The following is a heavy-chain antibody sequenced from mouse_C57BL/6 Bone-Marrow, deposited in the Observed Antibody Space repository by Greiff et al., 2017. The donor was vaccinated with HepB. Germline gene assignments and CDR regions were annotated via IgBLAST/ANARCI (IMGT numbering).Heavy chain of an antibody. CDR3: AGGVTTVVAHYYAMDY. CDR2: IDPANGNT. V-gene: IGHV14-3*01. D-gene: IGHD1-1*01. CDR1: GFNIKNTY. Sequence: VQLQQSVAELVRPGASVKLSCTASGFNIKNTYMHWVKQRPEQGLEWIGRIDPANGNTKYAPKFQGKATITADTSSNTAYLQLSSLTSEDTAIYYCAGGVTTVVAHYYAMDYWGQGTSVTVSS. J-gene: IGHJ4*01.